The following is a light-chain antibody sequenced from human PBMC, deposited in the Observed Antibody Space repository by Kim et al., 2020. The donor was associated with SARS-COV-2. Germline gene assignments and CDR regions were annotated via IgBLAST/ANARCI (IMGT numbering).Light chain of an antibody. V-gene: IGLV3-19*01. Sequence: PVVSVALGQTVRITCQGDSLRSYYASWYQQKPGQAPVLVIYGKNNRPSGIPDRFSGSSSGNTASLTITGAQAEDEADYYCNSSEVVFGGGTQLTVL. CDR2: GKN. J-gene: IGLJ2*01. CDR1: SLRSYY. CDR3: NSSEVV.